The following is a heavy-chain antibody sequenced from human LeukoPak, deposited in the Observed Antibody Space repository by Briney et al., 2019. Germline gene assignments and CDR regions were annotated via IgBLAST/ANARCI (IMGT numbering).Heavy chain of an antibody. CDR2: ISYGGTNR. CDR3: ARVYSSNCLDY. Sequence: PGGSLRLSCVASGFTFSNYAMNWVRQAPGKGLEWVAVISYGGTNRYYADSVKGRFTISRDNSKNTLYLQMNSLRAEDTAVYYCARVYSSNCLDYWGQGTLVTVSS. J-gene: IGHJ4*02. CDR1: GFTFSNYA. V-gene: IGHV3-30*04. D-gene: IGHD6-13*01.